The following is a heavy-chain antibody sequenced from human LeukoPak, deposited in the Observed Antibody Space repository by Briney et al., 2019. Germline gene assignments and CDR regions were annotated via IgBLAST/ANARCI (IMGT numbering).Heavy chain of an antibody. J-gene: IGHJ3*02. CDR1: GFTFSSYA. Sequence: GGTLRLSCAASGFTFSSYAMSWVRQAPGKGLEWVSSISGSGGSTYYADSVKGRFTISRDNAKNSLYLQMNSLRAEDTAVYYCARDQAAADAFDIWGQGTMVTVSS. D-gene: IGHD6-13*01. V-gene: IGHV3-23*01. CDR2: ISGSGGST. CDR3: ARDQAAADAFDI.